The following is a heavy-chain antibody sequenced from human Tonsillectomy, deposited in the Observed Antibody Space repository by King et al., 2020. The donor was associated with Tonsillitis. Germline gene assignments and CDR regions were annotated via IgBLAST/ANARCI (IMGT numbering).Heavy chain of an antibody. Sequence: VQLVESGGDLVQPGGSLRLSCAASGFTFSDYWMSWVRRAPGKGLEWVANIKQDGSETHFVGSVKGRFTISRDNTKNSLYLQMNSLRAEDTAVYYCARGRPGFNDCCFDFWGQGTLVTVSS. J-gene: IGHJ4*02. V-gene: IGHV3-7*01. D-gene: IGHD1-1*01. CDR1: GFTFSDYW. CDR3: ARGRPGFNDCCFDF. CDR2: IKQDGSET.